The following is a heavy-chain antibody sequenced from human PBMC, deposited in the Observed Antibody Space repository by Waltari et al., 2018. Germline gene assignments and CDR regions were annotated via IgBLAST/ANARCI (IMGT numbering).Heavy chain of an antibody. Sequence: QVQLVQSGAEVKKPGASVRVSCKASGYTFISYDINWVRQAPGQGLEWMGWINPNTGAARFAQNSQDRGTMTRSTTETTAYMEISDLTSHDTAVYYCARGDNWNDRLDFWGQGTKVTVSS. CDR2: INPNTGAA. J-gene: IGHJ3*01. CDR3: ARGDNWNDRLDF. V-gene: IGHV1-8*01. CDR1: GYTFISYD. D-gene: IGHD1-1*01.